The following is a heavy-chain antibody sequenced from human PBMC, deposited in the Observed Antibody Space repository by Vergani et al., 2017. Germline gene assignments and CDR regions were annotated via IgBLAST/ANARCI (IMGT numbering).Heavy chain of an antibody. J-gene: IGHJ3*02. CDR1: GGSISSGGYY. D-gene: IGHD3-3*01. CDR2: IYYSGST. V-gene: IGHV4-31*11. Sequence: QVQLQESGPGLVKPSQTLSLTCAVSGGSISSGGYYWSWIRQHPGKGLEWIGYIYYSGSTYYNPSLKSRVTISVDTSKNQFCLKLSSVTAADTAVYYCARGPFGSTIFGVVIIRFGFDIWGQGTMVTVSS. CDR3: ARGPFGSTIFGVVIIRFGFDI.